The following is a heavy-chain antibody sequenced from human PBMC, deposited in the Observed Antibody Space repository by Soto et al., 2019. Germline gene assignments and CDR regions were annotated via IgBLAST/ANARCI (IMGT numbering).Heavy chain of an antibody. Sequence: ASVKVSCKASGYTFTSYGISWVLQAPGQGLEWMGWISAYNGNTNYAQKLQGRVTMTTDTSTSTAYMELRSLRSDDTAVYYCASSYCGGDCYSVYYYYGMDVWGQGTTVTVS. CDR3: ASSYCGGDCYSVYYYYGMDV. V-gene: IGHV1-18*01. CDR2: ISAYNGNT. D-gene: IGHD2-21*02. CDR1: GYTFTSYG. J-gene: IGHJ6*02.